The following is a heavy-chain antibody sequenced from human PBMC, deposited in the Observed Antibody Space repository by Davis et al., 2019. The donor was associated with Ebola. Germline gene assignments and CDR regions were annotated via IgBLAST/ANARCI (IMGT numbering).Heavy chain of an antibody. J-gene: IGHJ4*02. CDR1: GFTFDDYA. D-gene: IGHD6-19*01. V-gene: IGHV3-9*01. CDR2: ISWNSGSQ. Sequence: PGGSLRLSCAAAGFTFDDYAMHWVRQAPGKGLEWVSGISWNSGSQGYADSVRGRFTISRDNAKNAPYLEMNSLRREDTALYYCVKDTYTTGWLNCFDHWGQGTLVTVSS. CDR3: VKDTYTTGWLNCFDH.